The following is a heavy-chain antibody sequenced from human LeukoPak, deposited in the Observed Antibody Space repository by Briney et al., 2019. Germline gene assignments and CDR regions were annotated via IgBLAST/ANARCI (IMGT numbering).Heavy chain of an antibody. D-gene: IGHD2-2*02. CDR1: GFTFSDYY. Sequence: PGGSLRLSCAASGFTFSDYYVSWIRQAPGKGLEWVSYITTTSTYTDYADSVKGRFTISRDNAKNSLYLQMNSLRPEDTAVYYCARDWYCSSSICYTDRNWFDPWGQGTLVTVSS. CDR3: ARDWYCSSSICYTDRNWFDP. CDR2: ITTTSTYT. J-gene: IGHJ5*02. V-gene: IGHV3-11*05.